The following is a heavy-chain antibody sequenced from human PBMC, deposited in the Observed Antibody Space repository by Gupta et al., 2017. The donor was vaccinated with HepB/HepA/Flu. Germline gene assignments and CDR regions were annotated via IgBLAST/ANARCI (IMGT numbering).Heavy chain of an antibody. D-gene: IGHD1-1*01. CDR2: INPSGGVT. CDR1: GYTFTTYH. CDR3: AGATGDGTAWQLDY. V-gene: IGHV1-46*01. Sequence: VQLVQSGAEGGEPGASVKSSCTSSGYTFTTYHMHWVRPAPGQGLEWVGFINPSGGVTTYDHTFQGRGTMTTDTAKGMTYLEVDSLRIEDTAGDVCAGATGDGTAWQLDYWGQGLLITVSS. J-gene: IGHJ4*02.